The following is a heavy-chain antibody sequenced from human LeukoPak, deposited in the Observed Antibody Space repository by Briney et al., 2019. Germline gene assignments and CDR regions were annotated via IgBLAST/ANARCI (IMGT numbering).Heavy chain of an antibody. CDR1: GFTFSSYS. CDR2: ISSSSSYI. D-gene: IGHD2/OR15-2a*01. CDR3: ARDSPYSTTGYMDV. Sequence: PGGSLRLSCAASGFTFSSYSMNWVRQAPGKGLEWVSSISSSSSYIYYADSVKGRFTISRDNAKNSLYLQMNSLRAEDTAVYYCARDSPYSTTGYMDVWGKGTTVTVSS. V-gene: IGHV3-21*01. J-gene: IGHJ6*03.